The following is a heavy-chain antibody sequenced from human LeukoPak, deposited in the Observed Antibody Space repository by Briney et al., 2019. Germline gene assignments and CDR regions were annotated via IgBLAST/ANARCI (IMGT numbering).Heavy chain of an antibody. J-gene: IGHJ4*02. CDR3: AKDGDILTGYLN. V-gene: IGHV3-9*01. D-gene: IGHD3-9*01. CDR2: ISWNSGSI. Sequence: LRLSCAASGFTFSSYSMNWVRQAPGKGLEWVSGISWNSGSIGYADSVKGRFTISRDNAKNSLYLQMNSLRAEDTALYYCAKDGDILTGYLNWGQGTLVTVSS. CDR1: GFTFSSYS.